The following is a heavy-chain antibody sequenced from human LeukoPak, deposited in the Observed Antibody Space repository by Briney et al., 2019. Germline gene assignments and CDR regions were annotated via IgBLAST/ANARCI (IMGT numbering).Heavy chain of an antibody. CDR1: GGSISSYY. Sequence: SETLSLTCTVSGGSISSYYWSWLRQPPGKGLEWIGYIYYSGSTNYNPSLKSRVTISVDTSKNQFSLKLSSVTAADTAVYYCARDSGGYSYGSNWFDPWGQGTLVTVSS. J-gene: IGHJ5*02. CDR3: ARDSGGYSYGSNWFDP. V-gene: IGHV4-59*01. D-gene: IGHD5-18*01. CDR2: IYYSGST.